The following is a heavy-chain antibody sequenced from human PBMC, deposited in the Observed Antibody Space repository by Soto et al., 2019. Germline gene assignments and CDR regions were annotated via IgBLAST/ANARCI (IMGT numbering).Heavy chain of an antibody. V-gene: IGHV4-34*01. CDR1: GGSFSGYY. Sequence: SETLSLTCAVYGGSFSGYYWSWIRQPPGKGLEWIGEINHSGSTNYNPSLKSRVTISVDTSKNQFSLKLSSVTAADTAVYYCARGDYCSGGSCYSRVGYYYYGMDVWGQGTTVTVSS. J-gene: IGHJ6*02. D-gene: IGHD2-15*01. CDR2: INHSGST. CDR3: ARGDYCSGGSCYSRVGYYYYGMDV.